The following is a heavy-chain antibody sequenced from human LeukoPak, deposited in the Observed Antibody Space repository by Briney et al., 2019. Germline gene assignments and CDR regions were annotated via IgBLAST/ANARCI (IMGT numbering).Heavy chain of an antibody. CDR3: ARDGSWGDYQFYFYMDV. CDR2: ISASGHYI. J-gene: IGHJ6*03. Sequence: QPGGSLRLSCEASGFTFRSFAMSWVRQAPGKGLEWLSGISASGHYIYQADSVKGRFTISRDNSKNTLYIEINSLRVEDTAVYYCARDGSWGDYQFYFYMDVWGKGTTVTVSS. V-gene: IGHV3-23*01. CDR1: GFTFRSFA. D-gene: IGHD2-2*01.